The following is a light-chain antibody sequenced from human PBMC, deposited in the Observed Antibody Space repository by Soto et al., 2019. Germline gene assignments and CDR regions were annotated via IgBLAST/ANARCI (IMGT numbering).Light chain of an antibody. J-gene: IGLJ3*02. CDR2: SHN. CDR3: ATWDDSLNGWV. Sequence: QSVLTQPPSASGTPGQRVTISCSGSNSNLGTNFVYWYQHLPGTTPKLLVFSHNQRPSGVPDRFSGSKPGTSASLAISGLRSEDEADYYCATWDDSLNGWVFGGGTKLTVL. V-gene: IGLV1-47*02. CDR1: NSNLGTNF.